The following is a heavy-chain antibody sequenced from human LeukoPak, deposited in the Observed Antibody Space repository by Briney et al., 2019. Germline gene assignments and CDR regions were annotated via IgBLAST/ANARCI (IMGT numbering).Heavy chain of an antibody. J-gene: IGHJ4*02. V-gene: IGHV4-38-2*02. Sequence: PSETLSLTCTVSGYSITRGSYWGWIRQPPGKGLEWIGSIYYSGNTYYNASLKSQVSISIDTSKNQFSLRLTSVTAADTAVYYCARRYVDTDEEDYWGQGTLVTVSS. CDR2: IYYSGNT. CDR1: GYSITRGSY. D-gene: IGHD5-18*01. CDR3: ARRYVDTDEEDY.